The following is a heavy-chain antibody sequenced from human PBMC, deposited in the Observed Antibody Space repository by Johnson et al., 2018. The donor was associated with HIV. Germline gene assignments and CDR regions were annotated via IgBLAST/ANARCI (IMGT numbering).Heavy chain of an antibody. D-gene: IGHD3-22*01. CDR1: GFTVSSNY. CDR2: IYSGGNT. J-gene: IGHJ3*01. CDR3: ARAYSDISGYYPHAFHV. Sequence: VQLVESGGGLVQPGGSLRLSCAASGFTVSSNYMSWVRQAPGKGLEWVSSIYSGGNTYHADSVMGRFTISRDKSENTVYLQMNRLRAEDTAVYFCARAYSDISGYYPHAFHVWGQGTVVIVSS. V-gene: IGHV3-66*01.